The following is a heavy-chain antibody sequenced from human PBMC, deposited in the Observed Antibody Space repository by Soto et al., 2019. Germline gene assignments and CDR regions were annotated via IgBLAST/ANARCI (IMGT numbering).Heavy chain of an antibody. CDR3: AKDRSCYYGSGSYYWFDP. J-gene: IGHJ5*02. CDR2: ISGSGGST. CDR1: GFTFSSYA. D-gene: IGHD3-10*01. Sequence: GGSLRLSCAASGFTFSSYAMSWVRQAPGKGLEWVSAISGSGGSTYYADSVKGRFTISRDNSKNTLYLQMNSLRAEDTAVYYCAKDRSCYYGSGSYYWFDPWGQGTLVTVSS. V-gene: IGHV3-23*01.